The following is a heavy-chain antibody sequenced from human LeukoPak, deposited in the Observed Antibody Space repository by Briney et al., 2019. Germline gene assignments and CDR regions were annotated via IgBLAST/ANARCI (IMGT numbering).Heavy chain of an antibody. CDR3: ARRSSGSPPYYFDY. V-gene: IGHV3-7*01. CDR1: GFSFSNYW. CDR2: IHQDGSER. D-gene: IGHD1-26*01. Sequence: PGGSLRLSCVASGFSFSNYWMSWVRQAPGKGLEWVANIHQDGSERYYMDSVKGRFTISRDNAKNSLYLEMNSLRAEDTAVYYCARRSSGSPPYYFDYWGQGTLVTVSS. J-gene: IGHJ4*02.